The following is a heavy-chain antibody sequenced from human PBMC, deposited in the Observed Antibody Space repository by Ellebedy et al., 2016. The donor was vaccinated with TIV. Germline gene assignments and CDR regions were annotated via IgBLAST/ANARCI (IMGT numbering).Heavy chain of an antibody. D-gene: IGHD3-16*01. Sequence: ASVKVSCKTSGYIFGTYDINWVRQAPGQGLEWMGWITYNGRTNSAQNFQGRITMTTDTSTSTAYMELRSLRSDDTAVYYCARSHFGGAYGMDVWGQGTTVTVSS. CDR2: ITYNGRT. CDR3: ARSHFGGAYGMDV. CDR1: GYIFGTYD. V-gene: IGHV1-18*01. J-gene: IGHJ6*02.